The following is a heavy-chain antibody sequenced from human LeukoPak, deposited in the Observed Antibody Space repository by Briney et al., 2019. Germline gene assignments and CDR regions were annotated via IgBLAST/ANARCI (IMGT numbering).Heavy chain of an antibody. D-gene: IGHD1-1*01. V-gene: IGHV1-2*02. J-gene: IGHJ3*02. CDR1: GYTFTGYY. CDR3: ARDDRNNWNDPDAFDI. Sequence: ASVKVSCKASGYTFTGYYMHWVRQAPGQGLEWMGWINPNSGGTNYAQKFQGRVTMTRDTSISTAYMELSRLRSDDTAVYYCARDDRNNWNDPDAFDIWGQGTMVTVSS. CDR2: INPNSGGT.